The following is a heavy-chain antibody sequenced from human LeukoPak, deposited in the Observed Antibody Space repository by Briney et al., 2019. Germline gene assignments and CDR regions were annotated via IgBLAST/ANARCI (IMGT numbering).Heavy chain of an antibody. CDR3: VAEGCCGGICYSYFDL. D-gene: IGHD2-15*01. V-gene: IGHV1-24*01. Sequence: ASVKVSCKVSLNTLTEVSMHWVRQAPGKGLQWIGGFDPANGGKIYAQQFQGRVTMTEDTSTDTAYMELNSLRSEDTAVYYCVAEGCCGGICYSYFDLWGRGTLVIVSS. CDR1: LNTLTEVS. J-gene: IGHJ2*01. CDR2: FDPANGGK.